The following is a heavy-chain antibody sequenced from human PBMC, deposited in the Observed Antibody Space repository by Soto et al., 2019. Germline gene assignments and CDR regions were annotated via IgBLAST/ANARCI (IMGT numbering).Heavy chain of an antibody. CDR2: INLGGATT. D-gene: IGHD6-6*01. J-gene: IGHJ3*01. CDR3: AVSSLEPNDAFDV. V-gene: IGHV1-46*02. Sequence: QVHLMQSGAEVEKPGASVTISCKASGFTFNRHYMHWVRQAPRQGLEWMGIINLGGATTIYAQKCQGRVTVTRDTSTSTVYIQLSSLRSDDTAVYYCAVSSLEPNDAFDVWGQGTLVTVSS. CDR1: GFTFNRHY.